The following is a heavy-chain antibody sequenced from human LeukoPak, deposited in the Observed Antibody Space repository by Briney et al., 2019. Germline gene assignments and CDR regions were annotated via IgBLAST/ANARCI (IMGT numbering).Heavy chain of an antibody. J-gene: IGHJ5*02. CDR2: ISGSGGST. Sequence: PGGSLRLSCAASGFTFSSYAMSWVCHAPGKGLEWVSAISGSGGSTYYADSVKGRFTISRDNSKNTLYLQMNSLRAEDTAVYYCAKAKYYDIYYNWFDPWGQGTLVTVSS. CDR3: AKAKYYDIYYNWFDP. V-gene: IGHV3-23*01. D-gene: IGHD3-3*01. CDR1: GFTFSSYA.